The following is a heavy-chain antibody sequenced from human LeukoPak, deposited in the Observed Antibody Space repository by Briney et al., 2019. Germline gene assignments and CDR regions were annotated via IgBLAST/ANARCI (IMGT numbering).Heavy chain of an antibody. CDR2: IYTSGST. D-gene: IGHD3-3*01. CDR1: GGSISSYY. CDR3: ARGRGYDFWSGYLLDY. J-gene: IGHJ4*02. V-gene: IGHV4-4*07. Sequence: SETLSLTCTVPGGSISSYYWSWIRQPAGKGLEWIGRIYTSGSTNYNPSLKSRVTMSVDTSKNQFSLKLSSVTAADTAVYYCARGRGYDFWSGYLLDYWGQGTLVTVSS.